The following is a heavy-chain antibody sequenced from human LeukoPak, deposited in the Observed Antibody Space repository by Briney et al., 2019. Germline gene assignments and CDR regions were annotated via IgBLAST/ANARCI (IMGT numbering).Heavy chain of an antibody. CDR1: GLTFRRDW. J-gene: IGHJ4*02. Sequence: GGSLRLSCAASGLTFRRDWMSWVRQAPGKGLEWVAMIKQDGSDKYYVDSVKGRFTISSDNTKNSLNLQTNSLRAEDTVVYYCATLDTAMVTNFGYWGQGTLVTVSS. D-gene: IGHD5-18*01. CDR2: IKQDGSDK. V-gene: IGHV3-7*01. CDR3: ATLDTAMVTNFGY.